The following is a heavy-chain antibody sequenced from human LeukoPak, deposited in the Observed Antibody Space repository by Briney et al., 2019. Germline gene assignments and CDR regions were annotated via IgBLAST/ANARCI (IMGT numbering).Heavy chain of an antibody. CDR3: ARHLRTQRTYRSGWTDDAFDI. D-gene: IGHD6-19*01. CDR1: GGSISSSSYY. J-gene: IGHJ3*02. V-gene: IGHV4-39*01. CDR2: IYYSGST. Sequence: SETLSLTCTVSGGSISSSSYYWGWIRQPPGKGLEWIGSIYYSGSTYYNPSLKSRVTISVDTSKNQCSLKLSSVTAADTAVYYCARHLRTQRTYRSGWTDDAFDIWGQGTMVTVSS.